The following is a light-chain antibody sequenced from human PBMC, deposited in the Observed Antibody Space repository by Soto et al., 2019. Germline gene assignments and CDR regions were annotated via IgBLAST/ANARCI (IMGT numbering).Light chain of an antibody. CDR1: QSVSSDY. V-gene: IGKV3-20*01. J-gene: IGKJ2*01. CDR2: VAS. CDR3: QQYGSSHST. Sequence: IVLTQSTGTLSFSPGERATLSCRDSQSVSSDYLAWYQQKPGQAPKLLIYVASSRAIGIPDRFSGSGFGTDFVLSFSRLQAYDVGVFSCQQYGSSHSTSGHGTTVEIK.